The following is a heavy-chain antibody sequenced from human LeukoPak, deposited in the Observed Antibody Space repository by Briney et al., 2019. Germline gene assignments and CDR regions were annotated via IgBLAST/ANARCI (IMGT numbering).Heavy chain of an antibody. Sequence: SETLSLTCAVYGGSFSGYYWSWIRQPPGKGLEWIGEINHSGSTNYNPSLKSRVTISVDTSKNQFSLKLSSVTAADTAVYYSARGSNRYYGSGSYQYYYYMDVWGKGTTVTVSS. CDR3: ARGSNRYYGSGSYQYYYYMDV. V-gene: IGHV4-34*01. CDR1: GGSFSGYY. CDR2: INHSGST. J-gene: IGHJ6*03. D-gene: IGHD3-10*01.